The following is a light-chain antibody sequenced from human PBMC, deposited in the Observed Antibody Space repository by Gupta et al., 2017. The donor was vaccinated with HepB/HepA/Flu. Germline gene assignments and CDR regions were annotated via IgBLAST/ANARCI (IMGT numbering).Light chain of an antibody. J-gene: IGKJ5*01. V-gene: IGKV3-20*01. CDR2: GAS. CDR1: QSVRSNY. CDR3: QQDDSSLLT. Sequence: EIVLTQSPGTLSLSPGERATLSCRARQSVRSNYLAWYQQKPGQSPRLLIYGASSRATGIPDRFSGSGSGTEFTLTVSRLEPEDFAVYYCQQDDSSLLTFGQGTRVEIK.